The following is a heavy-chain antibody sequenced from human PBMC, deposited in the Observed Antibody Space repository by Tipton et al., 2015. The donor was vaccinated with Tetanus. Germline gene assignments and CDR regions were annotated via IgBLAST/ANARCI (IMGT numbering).Heavy chain of an antibody. Sequence: VQLVQSGADVKKPGDSLTISCQASGYNFSHYSIGWVRQMPGKGLEGVGIIDPRDSEARYGPSFRGQVIISADKSISTAYLQWSRLKASDTGTYFCARRGSAILAGHYLWYLDLWGRGTLVTVSS. CDR3: ARRGSAILAGHYLWYLDL. CDR1: GYNFSHYS. D-gene: IGHD3-9*01. CDR2: IDPRDSEA. V-gene: IGHV5-51*01. J-gene: IGHJ2*01.